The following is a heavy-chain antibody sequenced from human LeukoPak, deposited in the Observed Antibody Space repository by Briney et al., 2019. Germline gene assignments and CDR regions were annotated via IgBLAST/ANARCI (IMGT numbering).Heavy chain of an antibody. V-gene: IGHV4-59*08. CDR3: ARNSKYYYGSGSYPPHYYYYGMDV. Sequence: SETLSLTCTVSGGSISSYYWSWIRQPPGKGLEWIGYIYYSGSTNYNPSLKSRVTISVDTSKNQFSLKLSSVTAADTAVYYCARNSKYYYGSGSYPPHYYYYGMDVWGQGTTVTVSS. CDR1: GGSISSYY. J-gene: IGHJ6*02. D-gene: IGHD3-10*01. CDR2: IYYSGST.